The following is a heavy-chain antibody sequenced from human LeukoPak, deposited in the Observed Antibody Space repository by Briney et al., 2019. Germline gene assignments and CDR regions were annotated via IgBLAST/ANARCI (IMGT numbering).Heavy chain of an antibody. CDR1: GFTFSSYG. D-gene: IGHD3-10*01. CDR3: AREGYYYGSGGSRYNWFDP. J-gene: IGHJ5*02. Sequence: PGRSLRLSCAASGFTFSSYGMHWVRQAPGKGLEWVAVIWYDGSNKYYADSVKGRFTISRDNSKNTLYLQMNSLRAEDTAVYYCAREGYYYGSGGSRYNWFDPWGQGSLGTVSS. CDR2: IWYDGSNK. V-gene: IGHV3-33*01.